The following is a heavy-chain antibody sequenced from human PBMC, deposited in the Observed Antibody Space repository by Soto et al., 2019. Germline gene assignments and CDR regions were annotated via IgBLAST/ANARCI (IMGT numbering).Heavy chain of an antibody. D-gene: IGHD3-22*01. J-gene: IGHJ4*02. V-gene: IGHV1-3*01. CDR1: GYTFTSYA. Sequence: QVQLVQSGAEVKKPGASVKVSCKASGYTFTSYAMHWVRQAPGQRLEWMGWINAGNGNTKYSQKFQGRVTITRDTSARTAYMELSSLRSEDRAVYYCARDSLFSYDSSGYYNWGQGPLVTVSS. CDR2: INAGNGNT. CDR3: ARDSLFSYDSSGYYN.